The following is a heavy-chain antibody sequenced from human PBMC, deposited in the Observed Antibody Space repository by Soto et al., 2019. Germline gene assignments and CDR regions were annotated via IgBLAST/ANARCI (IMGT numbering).Heavy chain of an antibody. Sequence: QVHLVQSGVEVKTPGASVKVSCQASGYTFFTYDISWVRQAPGQGLEWVGWISTYSGDTKYAQKLQGRVTMTTDTPTTTAYMELRSLRSDDTAAYYCASHQGPTTSENWFDPWGQGTLVTVSS. D-gene: IGHD5-12*01. CDR2: ISTYSGDT. J-gene: IGHJ5*02. CDR1: GYTFFTYD. V-gene: IGHV1-18*01. CDR3: ASHQGPTTSENWFDP.